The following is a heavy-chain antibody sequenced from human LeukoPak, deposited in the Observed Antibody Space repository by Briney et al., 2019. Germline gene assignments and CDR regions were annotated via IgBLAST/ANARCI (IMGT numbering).Heavy chain of an antibody. CDR1: GFTFSSYG. D-gene: IGHD2-2*01. J-gene: IGHJ4*02. V-gene: IGHV3-23*01. CDR2: ISSSGGNT. CDR3: AKVKGSEGYCSITSCLADY. Sequence: GGSLRPSCAVSGFTFSSYGMTWVRQAPGKGLEWVSAISSSGGNTYYADSVKGRFTISRDNSKNTLYLQLNSLRSEDTAVYYCAKVKGSEGYCSITSCLADYWGQGTLVTVSS.